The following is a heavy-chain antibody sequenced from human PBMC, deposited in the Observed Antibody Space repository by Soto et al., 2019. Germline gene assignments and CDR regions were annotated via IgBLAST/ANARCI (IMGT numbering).Heavy chain of an antibody. CDR3: GSAILFDY. Sequence: ASVKVSCKASGYTFTNYYINWVRQAPGQGLEWMGWISTYTGNTNYAQKLQGRVTMTTDTSTSTAYMELSSLGSEDTAVYYCGSAILFDYWGQGTLVTVSS. CDR2: ISTYTGNT. J-gene: IGHJ4*02. V-gene: IGHV1-18*01. CDR1: GYTFTNYY. D-gene: IGHD3-9*01.